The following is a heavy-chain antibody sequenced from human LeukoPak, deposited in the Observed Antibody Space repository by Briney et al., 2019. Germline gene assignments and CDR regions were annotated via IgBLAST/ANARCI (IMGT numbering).Heavy chain of an antibody. CDR2: ISGSGGST. D-gene: IGHD2-2*01. J-gene: IGHJ3*02. CDR1: GFTFSSYA. Sequence: GSLRLSCAASGFTFSSYAMSWVRQAPGKGLEWVSAISGSGGSTYYADSVKGRFTISGDNSKNTLYLQMNSLRAEDTAVYYCAKDLESSGIYCSSTSCYVSAFDIWGQGTMVTVSS. CDR3: AKDLESSGIYCSSTSCYVSAFDI. V-gene: IGHV3-23*01.